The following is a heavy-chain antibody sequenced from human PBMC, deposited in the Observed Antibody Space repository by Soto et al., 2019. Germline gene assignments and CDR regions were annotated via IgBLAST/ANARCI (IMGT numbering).Heavy chain of an antibody. V-gene: IGHV4-34*01. Sequence: QVQLQQWGAGLLKPSESLSLTCAVYGGSFSAYYWNWIRQPPGKGLEWIGEIHPSGSTNYNPSLKSRVTISLDTSKDQFSLMLSSVTAADTAVYYCASQSTYVGNSGDFDSWGQGTLVTVSS. J-gene: IGHJ4*02. D-gene: IGHD3-16*01. CDR2: IHPSGST. CDR1: GGSFSAYY. CDR3: ASQSTYVGNSGDFDS.